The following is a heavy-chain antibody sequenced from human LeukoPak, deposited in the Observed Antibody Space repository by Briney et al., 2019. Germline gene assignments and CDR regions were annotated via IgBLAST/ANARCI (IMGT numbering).Heavy chain of an antibody. V-gene: IGHV1-18*01. CDR2: ISAYNGKT. CDR1: GYTFTSYG. Sequence: ASVKVSCKASGYTFTSYGISWVRQAPGQGLEWMGWISAYNGKTNYAQKLQGRVTMTADTSTSTAYMELRSLRSDDTAVYYCARVFGCSSIYCYNWFDPWGQGTLVTVSS. D-gene: IGHD2-2*01. J-gene: IGHJ5*02. CDR3: ARVFGCSSIYCYNWFDP.